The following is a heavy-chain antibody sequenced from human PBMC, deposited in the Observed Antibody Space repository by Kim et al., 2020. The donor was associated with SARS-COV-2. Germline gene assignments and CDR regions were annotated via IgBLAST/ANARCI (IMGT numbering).Heavy chain of an antibody. CDR2: IYYSGST. V-gene: IGHV4-59*13. D-gene: IGHD3-9*01. J-gene: IGHJ3*02. CDR1: GGSISSYY. CDR3: ARLRYYDILTGSGAAFDI. Sequence: SDTLSLTCTVSGGSISSYYWSWIRQPPGKGLEWIGYIYYSGSTNYNPSLKSRVTISVDTSKNQFSLKLSSVTAADTAVYYCARLRYYDILTGSGAAFDI.